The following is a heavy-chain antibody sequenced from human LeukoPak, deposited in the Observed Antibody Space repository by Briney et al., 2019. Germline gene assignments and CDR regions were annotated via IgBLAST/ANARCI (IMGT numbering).Heavy chain of an antibody. V-gene: IGHV4-34*01. D-gene: IGHD3-3*01. Sequence: SETLSLTCTVSGGSISSYYWSWIRQPPGKGLEWIGEINHSGSTNYNPSLKSRVTISVDTSKNQFSLKLSSVTAADTAVYYCARGWTYYDFWSGYLRGGYFDYWGQGTLVTVSS. CDR3: ARGWTYYDFWSGYLRGGYFDY. CDR1: GGSISSYY. CDR2: INHSGST. J-gene: IGHJ4*02.